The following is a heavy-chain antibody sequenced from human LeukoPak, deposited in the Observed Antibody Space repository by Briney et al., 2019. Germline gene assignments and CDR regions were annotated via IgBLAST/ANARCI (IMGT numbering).Heavy chain of an antibody. D-gene: IGHD3-10*01. Sequence: GGSLRLSCAASGFTFSSYPMHWVRQAPGKGLGYVSAITSTGGSTYYANSVKGRFTISRDNSKNTLYLQMGSLRAEDMAVYYCARGARGNFDYWGQGTLVTVSS. CDR1: GFTFSSYP. CDR3: ARGARGNFDY. V-gene: IGHV3-64*01. J-gene: IGHJ4*02. CDR2: ITSTGGST.